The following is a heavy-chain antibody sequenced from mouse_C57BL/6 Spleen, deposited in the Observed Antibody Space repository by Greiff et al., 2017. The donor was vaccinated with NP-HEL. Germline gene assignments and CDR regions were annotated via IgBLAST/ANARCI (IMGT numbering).Heavy chain of an antibody. J-gene: IGHJ2*01. CDR3: ARGVDYGFDY. D-gene: IGHD2-4*01. CDR1: GFTFSDYY. CDR2: INYDGSST. V-gene: IGHV5-16*01. Sequence: EVKLMESEGGLVQPGSSMKLSCTASGFTFSDYYMAWVRQVPEKGLEWVANINYDGSSTYYLDSLKSRFIISRDNAKNILYLQMSSLKSEDTATYYCARGVDYGFDYWGQGTTLTVSS.